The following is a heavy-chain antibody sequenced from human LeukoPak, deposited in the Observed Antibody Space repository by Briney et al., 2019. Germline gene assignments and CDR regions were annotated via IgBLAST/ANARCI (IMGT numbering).Heavy chain of an antibody. J-gene: IGHJ4*02. D-gene: IGHD6-13*01. CDR1: GDSVSSYY. Sequence: SETLSLTCTVSGDSVSSYYWSWIRQPPGKGLEWIAYIYYTGNINYNPSLKSRVTISVDTSKNQISLNLTSVTAADTAVYYCARAGSSWSFDYWGQGTLVTVSS. CDR2: IYYTGNI. CDR3: ARAGSSWSFDY. V-gene: IGHV4-59*02.